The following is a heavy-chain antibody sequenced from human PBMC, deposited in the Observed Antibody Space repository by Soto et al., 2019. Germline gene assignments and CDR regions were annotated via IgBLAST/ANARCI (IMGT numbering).Heavy chain of an antibody. CDR2: ISAYNGNT. J-gene: IGHJ4*02. Sequence: QVQLVQSGAEVKKPGASVKVSCKASGYTFTSYGISWVRQAPGQGLEWMGWISAYNGNTNYAQKLQGRVTMTTDTSTSKAYVELRSLRSDDTAVYYCARDGYYDSSGYYEERCDYWGQGTLVTVSS. CDR1: GYTFTSYG. V-gene: IGHV1-18*01. D-gene: IGHD3-22*01. CDR3: ARDGYYDSSGYYEERCDY.